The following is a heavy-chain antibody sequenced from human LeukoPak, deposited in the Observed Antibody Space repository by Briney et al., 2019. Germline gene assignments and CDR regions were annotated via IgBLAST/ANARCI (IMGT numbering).Heavy chain of an antibody. J-gene: IGHJ5*02. V-gene: IGHV3-30*02. CDR1: GFTFSSYG. CDR3: ARPAGFLTGS. CDR2: IRYDGSNK. D-gene: IGHD3-9*01. Sequence: PGGSLRLSCAASGFTFSSYGMHWVRQAPGKGLEWVAFIRYDGSNKYYADSVKGRFTISRDNSKNTLYLQMNSLRAEDTAVYYCARPAGFLTGSWGQGTLVTVSS.